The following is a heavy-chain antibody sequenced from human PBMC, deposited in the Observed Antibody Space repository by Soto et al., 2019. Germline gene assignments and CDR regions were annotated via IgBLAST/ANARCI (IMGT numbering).Heavy chain of an antibody. Sequence: GGSLRLSCEASGSTFSRVSMNWVRQVPLKGLEWVASISSGSSDTWYADSVKGRFIISRDNAQNSLFLQMNTLRPEDTAMYYCARVAYWGPGTQVTVSS. CDR3: ARVAY. CDR2: ISSGSSDT. J-gene: IGHJ4*02. V-gene: IGHV3-21*01. CDR1: GSTFSRVS.